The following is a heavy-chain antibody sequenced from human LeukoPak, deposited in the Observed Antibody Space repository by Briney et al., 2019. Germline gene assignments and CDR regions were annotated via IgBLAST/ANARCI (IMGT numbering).Heavy chain of an antibody. CDR3: ASITMVRGAYAQIDD. CDR2: IYYSGST. J-gene: IGHJ4*02. CDR1: GGSISSGDYY. D-gene: IGHD3-10*01. V-gene: IGHV4-30-4*01. Sequence: SQTLSLTCTVSGGSISSGDYYWRWIRQPPGKGLEWIGYIYYSGSTYYNPSLRSRVAMSVDTSKNQFSLKLSSVTAEDTAVYYCASITMVRGAYAQIDDWGQGTLVTVSS.